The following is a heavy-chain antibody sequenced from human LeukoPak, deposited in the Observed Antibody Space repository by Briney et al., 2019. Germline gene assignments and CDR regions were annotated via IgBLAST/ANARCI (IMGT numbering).Heavy chain of an antibody. V-gene: IGHV3-23*01. J-gene: IGHJ4*02. Sequence: PGGSLRLSCAASGFTFRSYAMNWVRQAPGKGLEWVSGVSAGDGSTYYADSVKGRFTISRDNSKNTLYLQMNTLRAEDTAVYYCASTDYYDSSGYYREYYFNYWGQGTLVTVSS. D-gene: IGHD3-22*01. CDR2: VSAGDGST. CDR1: GFTFRSYA. CDR3: ASTDYYDSSGYYREYYFNY.